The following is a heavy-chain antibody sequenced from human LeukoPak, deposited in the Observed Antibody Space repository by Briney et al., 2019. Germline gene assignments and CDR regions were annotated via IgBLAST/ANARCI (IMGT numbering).Heavy chain of an antibody. CDR1: GGSVSSTTYF. CDR2: INYSGST. CDR3: ARYVVYGSGKYYFDY. Sequence: SSETLSLTCTVSGGSVSSTTYFWSWIRQPPGKGLEWIASINYSGSTYYNPSLKSRVTISVDTSENQFSLKLSSVTAADTAVYYCARYVVYGSGKYYFDYWGQGTLVTVSS. J-gene: IGHJ4*02. D-gene: IGHD3-10*01. V-gene: IGHV4-39*01.